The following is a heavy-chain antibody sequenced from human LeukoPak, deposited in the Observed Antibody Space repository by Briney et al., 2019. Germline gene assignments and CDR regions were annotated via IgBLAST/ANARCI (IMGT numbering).Heavy chain of an antibody. V-gene: IGHV3-64*01. Sequence: GGSLRLSCAASGFTFSSYAMHWVRQAPGKGLEYVSAISSNGGSTYYANSVKGRFTISRDNSKNTLYLQMGSLRAEDMAVYYCARAGCSSTSCPFDYWGQETLVTVSS. CDR3: ARAGCSSTSCPFDY. CDR2: ISSNGGST. CDR1: GFTFSSYA. D-gene: IGHD2-2*01. J-gene: IGHJ4*02.